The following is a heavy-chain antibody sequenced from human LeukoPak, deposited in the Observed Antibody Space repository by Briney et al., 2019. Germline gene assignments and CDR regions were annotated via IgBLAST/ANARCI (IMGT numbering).Heavy chain of an antibody. CDR1: GGSISSYY. J-gene: IGHJ6*02. Sequence: ASETLSLTCTVSGGSISSYYWSWIRQPPGKGLEWIGYIYYSGSTNYNPSLKSRLTMSIDTSKNQFSLKLSSVTAADTAVYYCARGCSSTSCYLRMDVWGQGTTVTVSS. CDR2: IYYSGST. V-gene: IGHV4-59*12. D-gene: IGHD2-2*01. CDR3: ARGCSSTSCYLRMDV.